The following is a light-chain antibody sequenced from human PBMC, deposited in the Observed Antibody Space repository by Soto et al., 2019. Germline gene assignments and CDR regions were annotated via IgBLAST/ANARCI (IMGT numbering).Light chain of an antibody. Sequence: EIWMTQSPATLSLSPGEISTLSCRSSQSVSSNLAWYQQKPGQAPRLLIYGASTRATGLPARFSGSGSGTEFTLTISSLQSEDFAVYFCQQYDKWPPWTFGQGTKVDIK. CDR2: GAS. CDR3: QQYDKWPPWT. V-gene: IGKV3-15*01. J-gene: IGKJ1*01. CDR1: QSVSSN.